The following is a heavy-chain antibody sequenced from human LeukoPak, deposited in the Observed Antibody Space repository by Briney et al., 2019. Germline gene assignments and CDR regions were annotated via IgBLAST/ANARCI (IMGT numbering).Heavy chain of an antibody. Sequence: PSQTLSLTCTVSGDSISSGGYYWSWIRQHPGKGLEWIGYIYYSGSTYYNPSLKSRVTISVDTSKNQFSLKLSSVTAADTAVYYCARVKEDYDSSGYYYFDYWGQGTLVTVSS. D-gene: IGHD3-22*01. J-gene: IGHJ4*02. V-gene: IGHV4-31*03. CDR2: IYYSGST. CDR3: ARVKEDYDSSGYYYFDY. CDR1: GDSISSGGYY.